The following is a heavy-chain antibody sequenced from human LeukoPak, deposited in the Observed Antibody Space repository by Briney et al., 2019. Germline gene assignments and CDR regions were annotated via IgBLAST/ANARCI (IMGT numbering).Heavy chain of an antibody. CDR1: GYTFTGYY. J-gene: IGHJ5*02. D-gene: IGHD2-15*01. Sequence: GASVKVSCKASGYTFTGYYMHWVRQAPGQGLEWMGWINPNSGGTNYAQKFQGRVTMTRDTSISTAYMELSRLRSDDTAVYYCARGEDIVVVVAARPFWAWGQGTLVTVSS. V-gene: IGHV1-2*02. CDR3: ARGEDIVVVVAARPFWA. CDR2: INPNSGGT.